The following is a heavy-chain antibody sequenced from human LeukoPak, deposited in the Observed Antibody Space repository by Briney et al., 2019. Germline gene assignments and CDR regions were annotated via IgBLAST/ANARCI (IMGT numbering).Heavy chain of an antibody. CDR3: ARLYCSSTSCYLRSWFDP. D-gene: IGHD2-2*01. Sequence: EAPKNFWKGFGKRLTHYWDGWVGQIPGKSPGLMGINYPGDSDTRYSPSFQGQVTISADKSISTAYLQWSSLKASDTAMYYCARLYCSSTSCYLRSWFDPWGQGTLVTVSS. J-gene: IGHJ5*02. CDR2: NYPGDSDT. CDR1: GKRLTHYW. V-gene: IGHV5-51*01.